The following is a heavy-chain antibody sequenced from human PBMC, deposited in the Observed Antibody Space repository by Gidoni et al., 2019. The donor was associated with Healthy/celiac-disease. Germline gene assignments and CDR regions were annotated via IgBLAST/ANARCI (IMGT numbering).Heavy chain of an antibody. J-gene: IGHJ1*01. Sequence: VQLVQSGAEVKKPGSSVKVSCTASGGTCSRYTISWVRRAPGQGREGMGGISPILGTANYAQKFQGRVTITADESTSTAYRELSSLRSEDTAGYYWARPYYDRSGYRVVGQYFQHWGQGTLVTVSS. CDR1: GGTCSRYT. CDR3: ARPYYDRSGYRVVGQYFQH. V-gene: IGHV1-69*01. D-gene: IGHD3-22*01. CDR2: ISPILGTA.